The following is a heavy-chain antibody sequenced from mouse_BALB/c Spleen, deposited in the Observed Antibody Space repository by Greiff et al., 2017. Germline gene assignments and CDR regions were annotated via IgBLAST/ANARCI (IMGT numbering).Heavy chain of an antibody. CDR3: ARRDYGSRAYWYFDV. V-gene: IGHV1S126*01. CDR1: GYSFTSYW. Sequence: QVQLQQSGPQLVRPGASVKISCKASGYSFTSYWMHWVKQRPGQGLEWIGMIDPSDSETRLNQKFKDKATLTVDKSSSTAYMQLSSPTSEDSAVYYCARRDYGSRAYWYFDVWGAGTTVTVSS. D-gene: IGHD1-1*01. J-gene: IGHJ1*01. CDR2: IDPSDSET.